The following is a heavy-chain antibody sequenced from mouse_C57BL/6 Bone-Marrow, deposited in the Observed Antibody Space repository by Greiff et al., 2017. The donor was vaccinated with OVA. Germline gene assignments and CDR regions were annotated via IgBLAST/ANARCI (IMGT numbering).Heavy chain of an antibody. CDR1: GYTFTSYW. CDR2: IYPSDSET. CDR3: ARYGYVSYFDY. Sequence: QVQLQQPGAELVRPGSSVKLSCKASGYTFTSYWMDWVKQRPGQGLEWIGNIYPSDSETHYNQKFKDKATLTVYKSSSTAYMQLSSLTSEDSAVDYCARYGYVSYFDYWGQGTTLTVSS. D-gene: IGHD1-2*01. J-gene: IGHJ2*01. V-gene: IGHV1-61*01.